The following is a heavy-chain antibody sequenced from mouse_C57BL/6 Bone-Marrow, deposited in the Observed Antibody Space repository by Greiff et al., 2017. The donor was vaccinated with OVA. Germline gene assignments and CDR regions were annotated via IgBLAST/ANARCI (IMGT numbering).Heavy chain of an antibody. V-gene: IGHV5-6*01. CDR2: ISSGGSYT. J-gene: IGHJ2*01. CDR1: GFTFSSYG. D-gene: IGHD1-1*01. CDR3: ARQYYYGSLDY. Sequence: DVHLVESGGDLVKPGGSLKLSCAASGFTFSSYGMSWVRQTPDKRLEWVATISSGGSYTYYPDSVKGRFTISRDNAKNTLYLQMSSLKSEDTAMYYCARQYYYGSLDYWGQGTTLTVSS.